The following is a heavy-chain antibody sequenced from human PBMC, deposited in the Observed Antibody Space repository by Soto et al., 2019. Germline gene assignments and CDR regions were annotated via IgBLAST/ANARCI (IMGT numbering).Heavy chain of an antibody. CDR3: ARGDDYIWGSYSNGLFDP. V-gene: IGHV1-46*03. D-gene: IGHD3-16*01. CDR1: GYTFTSYY. J-gene: IGHJ5*02. CDR2: INPSGGST. Sequence: QVQLVQSGAEVKKPGASVKVSCKASGYTFTSYYMHWVRQAPGQGLEWMGIINPSGGSTSYAQKLQGRVTMTRDTSTTTVYMELSSLRSEDTAVYYCARGDDYIWGSYSNGLFDPWGQGTLVTVSS.